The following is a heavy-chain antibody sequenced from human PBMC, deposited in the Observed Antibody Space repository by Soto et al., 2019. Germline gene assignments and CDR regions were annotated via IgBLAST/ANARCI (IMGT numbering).Heavy chain of an antibody. D-gene: IGHD1-26*01. CDR1: GKSLSGYY. CDR3: ARHHVRGPTIAGAAEF. V-gene: IGHV4-34*01. J-gene: IGHJ4*02. CDR2: INHSGNT. Sequence: QVQLQQWGAGLLKPSETLSLTCAVYGKSLSGYYWSWIRQPPGKALEWIGEINHSGNTNYNPSLKSRVTTSVDTSKKQLFLNLCSVTAADSAMYYCARHHVRGPTIAGAAEFWGQGTLVTVSS.